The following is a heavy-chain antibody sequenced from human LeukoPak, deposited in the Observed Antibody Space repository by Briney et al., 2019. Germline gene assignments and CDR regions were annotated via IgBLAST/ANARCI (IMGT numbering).Heavy chain of an antibody. CDR2: IYSGTI. V-gene: IGHV3-53*01. J-gene: IGHJ4*02. Sequence: PGGSLRLSCVASGFTFSSYEMNWVRQAPGKGLEWVSFIYSGTIHYSDSVKGRFTISRDNSKNTLYLQMNSLRAEDTAVYYCARRAGAYSHPYDYWGQGTLVTVSS. D-gene: IGHD4/OR15-4a*01. CDR3: ARRAGAYSHPYDY. CDR1: GFTFSSYE.